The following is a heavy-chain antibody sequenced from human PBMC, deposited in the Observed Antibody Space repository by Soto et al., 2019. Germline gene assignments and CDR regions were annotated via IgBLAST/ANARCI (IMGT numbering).Heavy chain of an antibody. Sequence: ASVKASCKASGYTFTGYYMHWVRQAPGQGLEWMGWINPNSGGTNYAQKFQGRVTMTRDTSISTAYMELSRLRSDDTAVYYCARGYRIAARPVAFDIWGQGTMVTVSS. D-gene: IGHD6-6*01. J-gene: IGHJ3*02. CDR1: GYTFTGYY. V-gene: IGHV1-2*02. CDR2: INPNSGGT. CDR3: ARGYRIAARPVAFDI.